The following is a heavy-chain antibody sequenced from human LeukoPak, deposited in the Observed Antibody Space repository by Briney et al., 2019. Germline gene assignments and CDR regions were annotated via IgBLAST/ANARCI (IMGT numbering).Heavy chain of an antibody. J-gene: IGHJ6*03. CDR1: GFTFNNYG. Sequence: AGGSLRLSCAASGFTFNNYGMSWVRQAPGKGLEWISSISGSGDSTYYADSVKGRFTISRDNSKNTLYVQMNSLRAEDTAVYYCAKEGYSWGYYSYYYMDVWGKGTTVTVSS. D-gene: IGHD6-13*01. CDR2: ISGSGDST. V-gene: IGHV3-23*01. CDR3: AKEGYSWGYYSYYYMDV.